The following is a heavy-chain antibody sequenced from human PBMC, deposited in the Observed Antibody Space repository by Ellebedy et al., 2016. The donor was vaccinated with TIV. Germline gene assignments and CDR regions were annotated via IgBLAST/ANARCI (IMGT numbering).Heavy chain of an antibody. V-gene: IGHV3-53*01. D-gene: IGHD1-26*01. Sequence: GGSLRLPXPASGFTASSNYRSWVRQAPGKGLEWVSVIYSDGSTYYVDSVKGRFTISRDNSKNTVYLQMNSLRAEDTAVYYCAREWEQHWGQGTLVTVSS. CDR1: GFTASSNY. J-gene: IGHJ1*01. CDR3: AREWEQH. CDR2: IYSDGST.